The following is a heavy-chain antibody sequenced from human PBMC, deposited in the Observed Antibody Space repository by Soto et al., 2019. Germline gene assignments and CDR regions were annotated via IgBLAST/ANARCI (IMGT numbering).Heavy chain of an antibody. CDR3: AKGGRQWLVTSDFNY. Sequence: GGSLRLSCAASGFSFTNYVMHWVRQAPGKGLEWVALISHDGSNKGFPDSVRGRFTISRDNSKNAVYLQMNSLRAEDTAVYYCAKGGRQWLVTSDFNYWGQGALVTVSS. D-gene: IGHD6-19*01. V-gene: IGHV3-30-3*01. CDR2: ISHDGSNK. CDR1: GFSFTNYV. J-gene: IGHJ4*02.